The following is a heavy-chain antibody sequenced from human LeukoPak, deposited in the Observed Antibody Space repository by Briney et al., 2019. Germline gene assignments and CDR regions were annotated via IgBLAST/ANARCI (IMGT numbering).Heavy chain of an antibody. Sequence: VASVKVSCKASGYTFTGYYMHWVRQAPGQGLEWMGRINPNSGDTNFAQKFQGRVTMTRDTSISTAYMDLSGLRPDDTAVYYCAREGSGYTYGRGSYFDYWGHGILVTVSS. J-gene: IGHJ4*01. V-gene: IGHV1-2*06. D-gene: IGHD5-18*01. CDR2: INPNSGDT. CDR1: GYTFTGYY. CDR3: AREGSGYTYGRGSYFDY.